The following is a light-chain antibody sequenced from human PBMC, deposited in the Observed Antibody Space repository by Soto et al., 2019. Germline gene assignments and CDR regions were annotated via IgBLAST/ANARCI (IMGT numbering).Light chain of an antibody. CDR2: WAS. CDR3: QQYYSTPRFT. Sequence: DIVMTQSPDSLAVSLGERATINCKSSQSVLYSSNNKNYLAWYQQKPGQPPKLLIYWASTRESGVPDRFSGSGSATDFTLTISSLQAEDVAVYFCQQYYSTPRFTFGPGTKVDIK. CDR1: QSVLYSSNNKNY. V-gene: IGKV4-1*01. J-gene: IGKJ3*01.